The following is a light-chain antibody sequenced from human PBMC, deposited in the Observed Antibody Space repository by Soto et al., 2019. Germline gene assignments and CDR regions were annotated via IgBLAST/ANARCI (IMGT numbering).Light chain of an antibody. CDR1: QGICNY. Sequence: DIQMTQSPSSLSASVGYIVTITCRSSQGICNYLAWYQQKPGKVPKLLIYTSSTLQSGVPSRFSGSGSGTDLTLTISSLQPEDVANYYCQKHDRVPITFGGGTKV. J-gene: IGKJ4*01. V-gene: IGKV1-27*01. CDR2: TSS. CDR3: QKHDRVPIT.